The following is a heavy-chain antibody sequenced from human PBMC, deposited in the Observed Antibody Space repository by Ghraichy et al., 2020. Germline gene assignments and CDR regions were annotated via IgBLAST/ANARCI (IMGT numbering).Heavy chain of an antibody. D-gene: IGHD2-2*01. J-gene: IGHJ5*02. Sequence: GSLSLTCTVSGGSISGYYWSWIRQPAGKGLEWIGRIHTSGSTNYSPSLKSRVTMSVDTAKNQFSLKLSSVTAADTAVYYCARTSGVPAWGQGTLVTVS. CDR2: IHTSGST. CDR3: ARTSGVPA. V-gene: IGHV4-4*07. CDR1: GGSISGYY.